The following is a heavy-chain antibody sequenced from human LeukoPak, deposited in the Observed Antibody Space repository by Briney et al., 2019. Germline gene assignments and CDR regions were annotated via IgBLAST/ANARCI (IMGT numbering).Heavy chain of an antibody. Sequence: ASVKVSCKASGYTFTGYYMHWVRQAPGQGLEWMGRINPNSGGTNYAQKFQGRVTMTRDTSISTAYMELSRLRSDDTAVYYCAGVYCSGGSCYSALDYWGQGTLVTASS. CDR2: INPNSGGT. CDR1: GYTFTGYY. CDR3: AGVYCSGGSCYSALDY. J-gene: IGHJ4*02. D-gene: IGHD2-15*01. V-gene: IGHV1-2*06.